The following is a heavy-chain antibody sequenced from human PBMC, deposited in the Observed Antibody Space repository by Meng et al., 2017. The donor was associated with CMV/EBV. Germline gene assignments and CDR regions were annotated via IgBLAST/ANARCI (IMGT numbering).Heavy chain of an antibody. J-gene: IGHJ5*02. Sequence: SETLSLTCAVYGGSFSSYYWSWIRQPPGKGLEWIGEINHSGSANYNPSLKSRVSISVDTSKNQFSLKLSSVTAADTAVYYCARGRGNEFWSGYSTTEFDPWGQGTLVTVSS. CDR2: INHSGSA. V-gene: IGHV4-34*01. CDR3: ARGRGNEFWSGYSTTEFDP. CDR1: GGSFSSYY. D-gene: IGHD3-3*01.